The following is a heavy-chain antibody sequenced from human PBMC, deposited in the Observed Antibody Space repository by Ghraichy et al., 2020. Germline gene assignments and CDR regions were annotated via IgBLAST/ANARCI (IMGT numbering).Heavy chain of an antibody. V-gene: IGHV3-7*01. D-gene: IGHD4-17*01. CDR1: GFTFSHYW. J-gene: IGHJ4*02. Sequence: GGSLRLSCAASGFTFSHYWMTWVRQVPGKGLECVANVKQDGSDKYYVDSVQGRFFISRDNAKNSMYLQMNSLRAEDTAVYYCVRTPYGKLDYWGQGTLVTVSS. CDR3: VRTPYGKLDY. CDR2: VKQDGSDK.